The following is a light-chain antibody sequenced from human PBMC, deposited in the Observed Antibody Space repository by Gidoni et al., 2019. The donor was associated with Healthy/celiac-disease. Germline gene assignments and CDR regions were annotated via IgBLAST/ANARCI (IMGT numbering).Light chain of an antibody. J-gene: IGKJ4*01. V-gene: IGKV3-15*01. CDR3: QQYNNWPPVT. Sequence: DIVMTQSPATLSVSPGERATLSCRASPSVSSNLAWYQQKPCQAPRLRIYGASTRATGIPARFSGSGSGTEFTLTISSLQSEDFAVYYCQQYNNWPPVTFXGXTKVEIK. CDR1: PSVSSN. CDR2: GAS.